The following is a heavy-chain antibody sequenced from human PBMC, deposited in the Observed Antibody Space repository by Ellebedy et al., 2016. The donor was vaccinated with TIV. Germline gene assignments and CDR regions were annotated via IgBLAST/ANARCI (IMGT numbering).Heavy chain of an antibody. J-gene: IGHJ4*02. D-gene: IGHD3-10*01. CDR2: ISSGSSII. V-gene: IGHV3-48*01. CDR1: RFTFSSYS. Sequence: PGGSLRLSCAASRFTFSSYSMNWVRQAPGKGPEWVSYISSGSSIIYYADSVKGRFTVSRDTSKNTLYLQMNSLRAEDTAIYYCAKDSGKYGWNSEYWGQGTQVTVSS. CDR3: AKDSGKYGWNSEY.